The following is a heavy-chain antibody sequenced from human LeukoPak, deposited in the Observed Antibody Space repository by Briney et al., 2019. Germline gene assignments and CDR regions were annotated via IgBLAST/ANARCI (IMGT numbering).Heavy chain of an antibody. CDR2: ISWNSGSI. D-gene: IGHD3-16*01. CDR3: AKDIEGVTPAYCFDY. Sequence: QPGGSLRLSCAASGFTFDDYAVHWVRQVPGKGLEWVSGISWNSGSIGYADSVKGRFTISRDNAKNSLYLQMNSLRAEDTALYYCAKDIEGVTPAYCFDYWGQGTLVTVSS. J-gene: IGHJ4*02. V-gene: IGHV3-9*01. CDR1: GFTFDDYA.